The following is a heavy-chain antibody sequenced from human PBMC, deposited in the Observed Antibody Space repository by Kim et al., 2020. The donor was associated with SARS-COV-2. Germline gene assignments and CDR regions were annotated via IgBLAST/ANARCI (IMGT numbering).Heavy chain of an antibody. CDR2: MSGSGDIT. CDR3: AKDYNWSGDLLWFDS. J-gene: IGHJ5*01. CDR1: GFTFSTYA. Sequence: GGSLRLSCAASGFTFSTYAMSWVRQAPGKGLEWVSLMSGSGDITHYADSVKGRFTISRDNSKNTLYLQLSSLRAEDTAIYYCAKDYNWSGDLLWFDSWGQGSRVTVSS. V-gene: IGHV3-23*01. D-gene: IGHD3-3*01.